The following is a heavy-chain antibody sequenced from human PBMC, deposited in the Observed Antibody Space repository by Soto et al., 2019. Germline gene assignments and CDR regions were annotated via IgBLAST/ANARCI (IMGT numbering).Heavy chain of an antibody. CDR3: ERVGSHGYFRHVDN. CDR2: TNGNLGTG. CDR1: GGTFSSYP. J-gene: IGHJ4*02. Sequence: QVQLVQSGAEVKKPGSSVKVSCKASGGTFSSYPISWVRQAPGQGLEWMGGTNGNLGTGNYAQKFQGRFTITTDKSTTTAYMELNSLRYEDTAVYYCERVGSHGYFRHVDNWGQGTLVKVSS. D-gene: IGHD4-17*01. V-gene: IGHV1-69*06.